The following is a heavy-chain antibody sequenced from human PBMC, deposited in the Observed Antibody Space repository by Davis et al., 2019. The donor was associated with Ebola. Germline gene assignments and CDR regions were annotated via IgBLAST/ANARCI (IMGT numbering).Heavy chain of an antibody. V-gene: IGHV1-3*01. J-gene: IGHJ5*02. CDR3: ARSNFDWLLPTGSWFDP. D-gene: IGHD3-9*01. CDR2: INAGNGNT. Sequence: AASVKVSCKASGYTFTSYAMHWVRQAPGQRLEWMGWINAGNGNTKYSQKFQGRVTITRDASASTAYMELSSLRSEDTAVYYCARSNFDWLLPTGSWFDPWGQGSLVTVSS. CDR1: GYTFTSYA.